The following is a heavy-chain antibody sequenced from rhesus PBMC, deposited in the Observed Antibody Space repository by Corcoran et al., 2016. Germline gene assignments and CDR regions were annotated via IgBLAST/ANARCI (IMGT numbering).Heavy chain of an antibody. CDR1: GFTFSSYE. D-gene: IGHD4-29*01. CDR2: ISASGVTI. J-gene: IGHJ4*01. CDR3: ASRTTVPFDY. V-gene: IGHV3-100*02. Sequence: DVQLVESGGGLVKPGGSLRLSCVASGFTFSSYEMHWVRQAPGKGLEWVAVISASGVTIDSTDSVTGRFTISRNNAKNSLFLQMNSLRAEDTAVYYCASRTTVPFDYWGQGVLVTVSS.